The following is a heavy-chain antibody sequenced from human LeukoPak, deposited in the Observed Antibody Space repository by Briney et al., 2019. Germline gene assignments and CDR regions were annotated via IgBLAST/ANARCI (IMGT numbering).Heavy chain of an antibody. Sequence: SETLSLTCTVSGGSISSSSYYWGWIRQPPGKGLEWIGSIYYSGSTYYNPSLKSRVTISVDTSENQFSLKLSSVTAADTAVYYCARDNPNYYDSSGYSDYWGQGTLVTVSS. CDR1: GGSISSSSYY. D-gene: IGHD3-22*01. CDR2: IYYSGST. J-gene: IGHJ4*02. V-gene: IGHV4-39*07. CDR3: ARDNPNYYDSSGYSDY.